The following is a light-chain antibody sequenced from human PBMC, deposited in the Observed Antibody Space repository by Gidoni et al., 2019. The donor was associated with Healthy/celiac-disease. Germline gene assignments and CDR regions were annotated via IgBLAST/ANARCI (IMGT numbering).Light chain of an antibody. CDR1: QSVSSSY. J-gene: IGKJ2*01. V-gene: IGKV3-20*01. Sequence: EIVLTQSPGTLSLSPGERATLSCRASQSVSSSYVAWYQQKPGQAPRLLIYGASSRATGIPDRFSGSGSGTDFTLTISRLEPEDFAVYYCQQYGSSPPKYTFXXXTKLEIK. CDR3: QQYGSSPPKYT. CDR2: GAS.